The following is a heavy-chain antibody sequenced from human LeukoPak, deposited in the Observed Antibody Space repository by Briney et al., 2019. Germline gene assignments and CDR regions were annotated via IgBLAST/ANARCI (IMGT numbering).Heavy chain of an antibody. Sequence: PGGSLRLSCAASGSTFSNYAMHWVRQAPGKGLEWVTFIRYDGSNKYYAESVKGRFTISRDNSKNTLYLQMNSLRAEDTAVYYCAKAIHSSSSGVVDYWGQGTLVTVSS. D-gene: IGHD6-6*01. CDR1: GSTFSNYA. CDR3: AKAIHSSSSGVVDY. J-gene: IGHJ4*02. V-gene: IGHV3-30*02. CDR2: IRYDGSNK.